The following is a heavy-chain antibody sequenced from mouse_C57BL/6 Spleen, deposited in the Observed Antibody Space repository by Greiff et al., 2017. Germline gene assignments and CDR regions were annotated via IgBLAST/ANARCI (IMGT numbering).Heavy chain of an antibody. CDR2: IYPRDGST. CDR3: ARGPSHSSPMDY. D-gene: IGHD6-2*01. Sequence: LVESDAELVKPGASVKISCKVSGYTFTDHTIHWMKQRPEQGLEWIGYIYPRDGSTKYNEKFKGNATLTADKSSTSAYMLLNSLTSEDSAVDFCARGPSHSSPMDYGGQGTSVTVSS. CDR1: GYTFTDHT. J-gene: IGHJ4*01. V-gene: IGHV1-78*01.